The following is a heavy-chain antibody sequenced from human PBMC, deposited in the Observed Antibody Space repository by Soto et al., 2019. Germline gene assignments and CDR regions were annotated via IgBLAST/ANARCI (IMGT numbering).Heavy chain of an antibody. CDR2: IVVGSGNT. Sequence: ASVKVSCKASGFTFTSSAVQWVRQARGQRLEWIGWIVVGSGNTNYAQKFQERVTITRDMSTSTAYMELSSLRSEDTAVYYCAVSRDGYIGYFDYWGQGTLVTVSS. J-gene: IGHJ4*02. CDR3: AVSRDGYIGYFDY. D-gene: IGHD5-12*01. V-gene: IGHV1-58*01. CDR1: GFTFTSSA.